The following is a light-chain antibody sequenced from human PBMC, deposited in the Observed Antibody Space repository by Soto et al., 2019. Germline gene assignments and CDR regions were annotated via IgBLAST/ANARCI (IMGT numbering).Light chain of an antibody. Sequence: EIVLTQSPATLSLSPGERATLSCRASQSVGSHLAWFQQRPGQAPRLLIYDASNRATGIPARFSGGGSGADFTLTISRLEPEDFAVCYCKQRSHSITFGQGTRLEIK. V-gene: IGKV3-11*01. CDR3: KQRSHSIT. CDR2: DAS. CDR1: QSVGSH. J-gene: IGKJ5*01.